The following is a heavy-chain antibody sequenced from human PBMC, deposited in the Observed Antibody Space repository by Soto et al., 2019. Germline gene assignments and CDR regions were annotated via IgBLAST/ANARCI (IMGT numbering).Heavy chain of an antibody. CDR2: IIPIPGTA. CDR1: GGTFGSYA. D-gene: IGHD2-2*01. V-gene: IGHV1-69*01. Sequence: QVQLVQSGAEVKKPGSSVKVSCKASGGTFGSYAISWVRQAPGQGLEWMGGIIPIPGTANYAQKFQGRVTIAEDESTSTAYMELSSLRSEDMAVYYCARSQGSSTSLEIYYYYYYGMDVWGQGTTVTVSS. J-gene: IGHJ6*01. CDR3: ARSQGSSTSLEIYYYYYYGMDV.